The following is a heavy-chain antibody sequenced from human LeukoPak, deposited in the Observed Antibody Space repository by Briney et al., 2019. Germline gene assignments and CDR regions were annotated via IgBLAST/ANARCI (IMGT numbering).Heavy chain of an antibody. Sequence: PGRSLRLSCAASGFTFDDYAMHWVRQVPGKGLEWVSGISWKSGSTGYADSVKGRFTISRDNAKNSLYLQMNSLRAEDTALYYCAKGISYGGNRGVDYWGQGTLVTVSS. D-gene: IGHD4-23*01. CDR3: AKGISYGGNRGVDY. V-gene: IGHV3-9*01. CDR1: GFTFDDYA. J-gene: IGHJ4*02. CDR2: ISWKSGST.